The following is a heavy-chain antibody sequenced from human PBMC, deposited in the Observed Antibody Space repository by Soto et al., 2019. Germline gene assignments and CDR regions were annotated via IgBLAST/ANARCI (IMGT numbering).Heavy chain of an antibody. V-gene: IGHV3-30-3*01. J-gene: IGHJ4*02. D-gene: IGHD5-18*01. Sequence: QVQLVESGGGVVQPGRSLRLSCAASGFTFSSYAMHWVRQAPGKGPEWVAAISYDGSNKYYADSVKGRFTISRDNSKNTLYLQMNSLRAEDTAVYYCARDPYSYGPKFGYFDYWGQGTLVTVSS. CDR2: ISYDGSNK. CDR1: GFTFSSYA. CDR3: ARDPYSYGPKFGYFDY.